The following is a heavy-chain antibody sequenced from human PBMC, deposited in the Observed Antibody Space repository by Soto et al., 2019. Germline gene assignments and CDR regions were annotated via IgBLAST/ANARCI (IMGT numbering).Heavy chain of an antibody. D-gene: IGHD6-19*01. Sequence: ASVXVYFKASCYTFTIYGIILFLQAAGQGLECMGWISAYNGNTNYAQKLQGRVTMTTDTSTSTAYMELRSLRSEDTAVYYCASGMKWLVRPGDDFDIWGQGTMVNV. V-gene: IGHV1-18*01. CDR2: ISAYNGNT. CDR3: ASGMKWLVRPGDDFDI. J-gene: IGHJ3*02. CDR1: CYTFTIYG.